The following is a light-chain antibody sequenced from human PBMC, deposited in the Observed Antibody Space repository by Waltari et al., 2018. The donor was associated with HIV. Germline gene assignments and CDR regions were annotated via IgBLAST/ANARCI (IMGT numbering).Light chain of an antibody. V-gene: IGLV2-14*01. CDR1: RRDVGGYNY. CDR3: SSYTSSSTWV. CDR2: EVS. J-gene: IGLJ3*02. Sequence: QSALTQPASVSGSPGQSITISCSGTRRDVGGYNYVSWYQQHPGKAPKLMVYEVSNRPSGVSKRFSGSKSGNTASLTISGLQAEDEADYYCSSYTSSSTWVFGGVTKLTVL.